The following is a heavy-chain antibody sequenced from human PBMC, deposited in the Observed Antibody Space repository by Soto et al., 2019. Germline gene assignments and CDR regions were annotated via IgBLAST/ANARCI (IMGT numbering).Heavy chain of an antibody. CDR2: IYSDDNT. CDR1: GFTFSTDY. J-gene: IGHJ3*02. D-gene: IGHD6-19*01. V-gene: IGHV3-66*01. Sequence: GGSLRLSCAASGFTFSTDYMSWVRQAPGKGLEWVSVIYSDDNTYYADSVKGRFTISRDNAKNTLYLQMNSLRAEDTAVYYCARDLWGGWVDAFDIWGQGTLVTVSS. CDR3: ARDLWGGWVDAFDI.